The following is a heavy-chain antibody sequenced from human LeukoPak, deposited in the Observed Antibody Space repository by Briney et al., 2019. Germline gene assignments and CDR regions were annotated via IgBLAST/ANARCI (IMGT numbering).Heavy chain of an antibody. CDR3: GRDGYSLGHDFDY. CDR2: IKGDGSST. CDR1: GFTFSSYS. V-gene: IGHV3-74*01. Sequence: GGSLTLSCAASGFTFSSYSMNWVRHTPGKGLVWVSRIKGDGSSTSYADSVNGRFTTSRDNAKNSLYLQMNGLGAEDTAVYYCGRDGYSLGHDFDYWGQGTLVTVSS. D-gene: IGHD5-18*01. J-gene: IGHJ4*02.